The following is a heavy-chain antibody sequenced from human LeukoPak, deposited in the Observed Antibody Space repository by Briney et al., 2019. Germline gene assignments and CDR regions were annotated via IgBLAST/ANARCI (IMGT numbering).Heavy chain of an antibody. J-gene: IGHJ4*02. V-gene: IGHV5-51*01. Sequence: GESLKISCKGSGYSFTTYWIGWVRQMPGKGLEWMGIIYPGDSDTKYSPSFQGQVTISADKSISTAYSHWNNLKASDTAMYYCARSRSSSGYFDYWGQGTLVTVSS. D-gene: IGHD6-19*01. CDR3: ARSRSSSGYFDY. CDR1: GYSFTTYW. CDR2: IYPGDSDT.